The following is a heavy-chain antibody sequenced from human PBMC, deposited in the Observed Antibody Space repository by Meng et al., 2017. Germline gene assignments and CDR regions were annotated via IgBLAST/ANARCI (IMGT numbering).Heavy chain of an antibody. Sequence: ASVKVSCKASGYTFTSYGISWVRQAPGQGLEWMGWISAYNGNTNYAQKLQGRVTMTTDTSTSTAYMELRSLRSDDTAVYYCARDRSSGWYEYYYYYYGMDVCGQGITV. CDR1: GYTFTSYG. CDR2: ISAYNGNT. J-gene: IGHJ6*01. D-gene: IGHD6-19*01. CDR3: ARDRSSGWYEYYYYYYGMDV. V-gene: IGHV1-18*01.